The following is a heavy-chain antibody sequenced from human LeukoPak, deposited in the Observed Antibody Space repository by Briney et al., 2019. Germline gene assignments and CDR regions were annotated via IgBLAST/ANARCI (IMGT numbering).Heavy chain of an antibody. V-gene: IGHV1-2*02. CDR2: MNPNSGGT. CDR3: ARIRDYYDSSGYYRPGNFDY. CDR1: GYTFTSYD. J-gene: IGHJ4*02. D-gene: IGHD3-22*01. Sequence: ASVKVSCKASGYTFTSYDINWVRQATGQGLEWMGWMNPNSGGTNYAQKFQGRVTMTRDTSISTAYMELSRLRSDDTAVYYCARIRDYYDSSGYYRPGNFDYWGQGTLVTVSS.